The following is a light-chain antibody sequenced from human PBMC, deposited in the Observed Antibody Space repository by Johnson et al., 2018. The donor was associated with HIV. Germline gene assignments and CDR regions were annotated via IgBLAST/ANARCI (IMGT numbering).Light chain of an antibody. J-gene: IGLJ1*01. V-gene: IGLV1-51*01. CDR3: ETWDSRLRGYCV. Sequence: QAVLTQPPSVSAAPGQKVTISCSGSSSNIGINYVSWFQQLPGTAPKLLIYDHDKRPSGIPDRFSGSKSGPSATLGITGLQTGDEADYYCETWDSRLRGYCVFGSGTRLTVL. CDR2: DHD. CDR1: SSNIGINY.